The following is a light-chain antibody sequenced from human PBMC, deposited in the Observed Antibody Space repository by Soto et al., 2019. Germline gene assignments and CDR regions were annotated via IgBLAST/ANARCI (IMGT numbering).Light chain of an antibody. CDR3: QQYKNWPL. Sequence: DIVLTQSPGTLYLSPGERATLSCRTSHSVNSHVAWYQQKPGQAPRLLLYGASTRATGIPVRFSGSGFGTEFTLTISSLQSEDFAVYYCQQYKNWPLFGQGTRLEIK. CDR1: HSVNSH. V-gene: IGKV3-15*01. J-gene: IGKJ5*01. CDR2: GAS.